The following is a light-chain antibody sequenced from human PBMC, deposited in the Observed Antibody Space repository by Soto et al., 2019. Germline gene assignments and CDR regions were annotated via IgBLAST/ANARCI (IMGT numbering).Light chain of an antibody. CDR3: QSYDSSLSGSGV. CDR1: ASNIGSNP. J-gene: IGLJ3*02. CDR2: GHN. V-gene: IGLV1-40*01. Sequence: QSVVTQPPSASGTPGQRVTISCSGSASNIGSNPVNWYQHLPGTAPKLLISGHNNRPSGVPDRFFGSKSGTSASLTIIGLQAEDEADYYCQSYDSSLSGSGVFGGGTKLTVL.